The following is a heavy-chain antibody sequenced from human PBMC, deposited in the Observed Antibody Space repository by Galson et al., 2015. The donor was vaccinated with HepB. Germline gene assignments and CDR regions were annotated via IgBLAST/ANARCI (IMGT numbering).Heavy chain of an antibody. Sequence: SLRLSCAASGFTFSRYAMSWVRQAPGKGLEWVSAISGSGGSTYYADSVKGRFTISRDNSKNTLYLQMNSLRAEDTAVYYCGFGDYGSAFDYWGQGTLVTVSS. D-gene: IGHD4-17*01. J-gene: IGHJ4*02. CDR2: ISGSGGST. CDR1: GFTFSRYA. V-gene: IGHV3-23*01. CDR3: GFGDYGSAFDY.